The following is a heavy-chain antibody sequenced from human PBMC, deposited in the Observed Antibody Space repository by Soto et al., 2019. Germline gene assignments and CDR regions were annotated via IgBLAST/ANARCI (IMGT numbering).Heavy chain of an antibody. CDR3: ARPVFKYTSGWFQLGVFDY. J-gene: IGHJ4*01. CDR2: ISSSSSYI. V-gene: IGHV3-21*01. Sequence: PWGSLRLSCAASGFTFSSYSMNWVRQAPGKGLEWVSSISSSSSYIYYADSVKGRFTISRDNAKNSLYLQMNSLRAEDTAVYYCARPVFKYTSGWFQLGVFDYWGPGTLVTVSS. D-gene: IGHD6-19*01. CDR1: GFTFSSYS.